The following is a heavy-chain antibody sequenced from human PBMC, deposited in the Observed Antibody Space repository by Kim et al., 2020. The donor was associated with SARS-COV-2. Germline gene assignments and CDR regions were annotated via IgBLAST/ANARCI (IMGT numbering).Heavy chain of an antibody. CDR2: IRSKAYGGTT. CDR3: TRDINDLLTGIAFDI. CDR1: GFTFGDYA. Sequence: GGSLRLSCSSSGFTFGDYAMSWFRQAPGKGLEWIGFIRSKAYGGTTGYAASVKGRVTIQRDDSKSIAYLQMNRLKTDDTAVYYCTRDINDLLTGIAFDIWGQGTMVTVSS. D-gene: IGHD3-9*01. V-gene: IGHV3-49*03. J-gene: IGHJ3*02.